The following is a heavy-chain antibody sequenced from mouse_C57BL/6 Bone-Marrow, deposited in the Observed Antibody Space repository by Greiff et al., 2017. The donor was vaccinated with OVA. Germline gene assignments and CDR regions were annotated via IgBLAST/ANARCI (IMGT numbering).Heavy chain of an antibody. CDR1: GYTFTDYY. Sequence: VQLQQSGPELVKPGASVKISCKASGYTFTDYYMNWVKQSHGKSLEWIGDINPNNGGTSYNQKFKGKATLTVDKSSSTAYMELRSLTSEDSAVYYCARDGSPYFYAMDYWGQGTSVTVSS. D-gene: IGHD1-1*01. CDR3: ARDGSPYFYAMDY. CDR2: INPNNGGT. J-gene: IGHJ4*01. V-gene: IGHV1-26*01.